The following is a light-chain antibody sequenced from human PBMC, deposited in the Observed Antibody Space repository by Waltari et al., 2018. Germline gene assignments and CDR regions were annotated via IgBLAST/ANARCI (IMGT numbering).Light chain of an antibody. CDR1: NRDIGDYNY. V-gene: IGLV2-23*02. Sequence: QSALTQPASVSGSPGQSIPISCTGTNRDIGDYNYVPWYQQHPGRVPKLIIYDVVKRPSGISDRFSGSKSGNTASLTISGLQPEDESHYFCCSYAGRKTLIFGGGTELTV. CDR2: DVV. CDR3: CSYAGRKTLI. J-gene: IGLJ2*01.